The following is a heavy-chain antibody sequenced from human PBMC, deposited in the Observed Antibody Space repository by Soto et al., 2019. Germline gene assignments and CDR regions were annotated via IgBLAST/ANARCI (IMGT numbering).Heavy chain of an antibody. V-gene: IGHV1-69*13. J-gene: IGHJ6*02. D-gene: IGHD6-6*01. CDR2: IIPIFGTA. CDR1: GYTFTSYG. CDR3: ARDSAEQLDHYGMDV. Sequence: ASVKVSCKASGYTFTSYGISWVRQAPGQGLEWMGWIIPIFGTANYAQKFQGRVTITADESTSTAYMELSSLRSEDTAVYYCARDSAEQLDHYGMDVWGQGTTVTVSS.